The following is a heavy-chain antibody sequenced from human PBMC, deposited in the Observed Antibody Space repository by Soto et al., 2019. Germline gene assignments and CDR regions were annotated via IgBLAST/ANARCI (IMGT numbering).Heavy chain of an antibody. CDR1: GFTFSSYG. CDR2: ISYDGSNK. Sequence: GESLKISCAASGFTFSSYGMHWVRQAPGKGLEWVAVISYDGSNKYYADSVKGRFTISKDNSKNTLYLQMNSLRAEDTAGYYCARGYYGSGSYYLAEYYYYYMDVWGKGTTVTVSS. D-gene: IGHD3-10*01. V-gene: IGHV3-30*03. CDR3: ARGYYGSGSYYLAEYYYYYMDV. J-gene: IGHJ6*03.